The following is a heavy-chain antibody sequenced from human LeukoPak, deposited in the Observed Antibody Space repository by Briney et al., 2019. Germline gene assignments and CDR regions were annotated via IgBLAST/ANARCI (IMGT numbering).Heavy chain of an antibody. CDR3: ATGLGLRFLEWLLPPFDY. Sequence: ASVKVSCKVSGYTLTELSMHWVRQAPGKGLEWMGGFDPEDGETIYAQKFQGRVTMTEDTSTDTAYMELSSLRSEDTAVYYCATGLGLRFLEWLLPPFDYWGQGTLVTVSS. CDR1: GYTLTELS. D-gene: IGHD3-3*01. V-gene: IGHV1-24*01. CDR2: FDPEDGET. J-gene: IGHJ4*02.